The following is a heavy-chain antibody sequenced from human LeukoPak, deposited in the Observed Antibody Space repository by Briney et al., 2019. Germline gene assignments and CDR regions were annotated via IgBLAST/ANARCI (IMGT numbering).Heavy chain of an antibody. Sequence: IPSETLSLTCTVSGGSISSSSYYWGWIRQPPGKGLEWIGSIYYSGSTYYNPSLKSRVTISVDTSKNQFSLKLSSVTAADTAVYYCARHTVGAIDYWGQGTLVTVSS. D-gene: IGHD1-26*01. CDR3: ARHTVGAIDY. V-gene: IGHV4-39*01. J-gene: IGHJ4*02. CDR2: IYYSGST. CDR1: GGSISSSSYY.